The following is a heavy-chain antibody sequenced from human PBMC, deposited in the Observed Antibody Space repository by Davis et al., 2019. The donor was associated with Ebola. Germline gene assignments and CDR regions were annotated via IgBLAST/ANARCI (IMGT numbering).Heavy chain of an antibody. Sequence: ASVKVSCKASGYTFASYAMHWVRQAPGQRLEWMGWINAGNGNTKYSQKFQGRVTITRDTSASTAYMELSSLRSEDTAVYYCASHSRGSGYYNYYYYYGMDVWGQGTTVTVSS. V-gene: IGHV1-3*01. CDR2: INAGNGNT. D-gene: IGHD3-3*01. CDR1: GYTFASYA. CDR3: ASHSRGSGYYNYYYYYGMDV. J-gene: IGHJ6*02.